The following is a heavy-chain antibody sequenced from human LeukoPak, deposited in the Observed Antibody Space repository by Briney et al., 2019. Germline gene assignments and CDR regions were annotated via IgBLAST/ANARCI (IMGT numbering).Heavy chain of an antibody. CDR2: IMRDGSAK. V-gene: IGHV3-7*01. Sequence: TGGSLRLSCAASGFTFSSSWMSWVRQAPGKGLEWVANIMRDGSAKYYVDSVKGRFTISRDSSKNTLYLQLNSLRAEDTAVYYCAREWEAYCGGDCYPSLHYWGQGTLVTVSS. J-gene: IGHJ4*02. CDR3: AREWEAYCGGDCYPSLHY. D-gene: IGHD2-21*02. CDR1: GFTFSSSW.